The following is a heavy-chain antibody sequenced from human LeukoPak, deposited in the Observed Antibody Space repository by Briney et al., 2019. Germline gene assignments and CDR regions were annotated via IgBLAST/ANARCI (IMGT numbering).Heavy chain of an antibody. D-gene: IGHD3-22*01. CDR2: IYYSGST. CDR3: ARHAPGYSSGSYYYYGMDV. CDR1: NFSISSTSYY. J-gene: IGHJ6*02. Sequence: PSETLSLTCIVSNFSISSTSYYWVWIRQPPGKGLEWIGTIYYSGSTYYNPSLKSRVTMSVDTSKNHFSLKLTSVTAADTAVYYCARHAPGYSSGSYYYYGMDVWGQGTTVTVSS. V-gene: IGHV4-39*01.